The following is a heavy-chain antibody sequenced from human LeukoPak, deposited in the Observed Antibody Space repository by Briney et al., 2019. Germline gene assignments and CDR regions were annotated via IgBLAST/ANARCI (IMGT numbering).Heavy chain of an antibody. D-gene: IGHD3-9*01. J-gene: IGHJ4*02. CDR1: GYSISSGYY. CDR2: IYHSGST. CDR3: ARPAINILTLGDDDY. Sequence: PSETLSLTCTVSGYSISSGYYWGWIRQPPGKGLEWIGSIYHSGSTYYNPSLKSRVTISVDTSKNQFSLKLSSVTAADTAVYYRARPAINILTLGDDDYWGQGTLVTVSS. V-gene: IGHV4-38-2*02.